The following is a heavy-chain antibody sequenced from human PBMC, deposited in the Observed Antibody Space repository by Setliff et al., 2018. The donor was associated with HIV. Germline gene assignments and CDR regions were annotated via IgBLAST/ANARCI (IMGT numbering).Heavy chain of an antibody. D-gene: IGHD2-21*02. V-gene: IGHV1-69*05. CDR1: GGTFSSYG. CDR3: ARGQGCGGGCHYAFEM. Sequence: SVKVSCKASGGTFSSYGITWVRQAPGQGLEWMGGSTPILDTTNYAQKFQGRVTITTDESTNTVYMELSSLRSDDTAVYYCARGQGCGGGCHYAFEMWGQGTMVTVSS. J-gene: IGHJ3*02. CDR2: STPILDTT.